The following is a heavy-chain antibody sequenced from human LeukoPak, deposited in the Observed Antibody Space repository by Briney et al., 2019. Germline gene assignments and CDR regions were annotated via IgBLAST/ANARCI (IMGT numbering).Heavy chain of an antibody. CDR1: GFTVSSNY. J-gene: IGHJ6*03. CDR2: IHKNAIT. CDR3: ARSLRVRGVPDYMDV. V-gene: IGHV3-53*01. D-gene: IGHD3-10*02. Sequence: GGSLRLSCAASGFTVSSNYMTWVRQAPGKGLEWVSVIHKNAITYHADTVKGRFTISRDNSKNMLYLQMNSLRAEDTAVYYCARSLRVRGVPDYMDVWGKGTTVIIS.